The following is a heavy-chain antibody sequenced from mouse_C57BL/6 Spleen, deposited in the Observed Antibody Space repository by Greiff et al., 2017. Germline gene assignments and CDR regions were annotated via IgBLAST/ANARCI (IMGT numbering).Heavy chain of an antibody. CDR3: ARACPCYGSSMYDLDY. CDR2: IDPSDSYT. D-gene: IGHD1-1*01. V-gene: IGHV1-59*01. J-gene: IGHJ2*01. Sequence: QVQLQQPGAELVRPGTSVKLSCKASGYTFTSYWMHWVKQRPGQGLEWIGVIDPSDSYTNYNQQFKGKATLTVDTSSSTASMPLSSLTSADSAVYYCARACPCYGSSMYDLDYWGQGTTLTVSS. CDR1: GYTFTSYW.